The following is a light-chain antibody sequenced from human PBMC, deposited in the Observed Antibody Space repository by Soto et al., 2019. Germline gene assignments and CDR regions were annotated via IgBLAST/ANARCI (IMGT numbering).Light chain of an antibody. CDR2: AAS. V-gene: IGKV1-39*01. J-gene: IGKJ1*01. CDR1: QSISSY. CDR3: QQRYSTPRT. Sequence: DIQMTQSPSSLSASVGDRVTITCRASQSISSYLNWYQQKPGKAPKLLIYAASSLQSGVPSRFSGSGSGTDFNLTISSLQPEDFATYCCQQRYSTPRTFGPGTKVEIK.